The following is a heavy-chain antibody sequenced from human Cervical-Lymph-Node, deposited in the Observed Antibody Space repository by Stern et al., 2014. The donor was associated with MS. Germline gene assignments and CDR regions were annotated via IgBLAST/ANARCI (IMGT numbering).Heavy chain of an antibody. CDR1: GYSFANYW. V-gene: IGHV5-51*01. J-gene: IGHJ4*02. CDR3: VRLYCRSSSCYLDY. Sequence: EVQLVESGAEVKKPGESLKISCKASGYSFANYWIGWVRQMSGEGLEWMGIIWPGDSETRYSPPFQGHVTISADKSISSAYLQWSSLKASDTATYYCVRLYCRSSSCYLDYWGQGSLVAVSS. D-gene: IGHD2-2*01. CDR2: IWPGDSET.